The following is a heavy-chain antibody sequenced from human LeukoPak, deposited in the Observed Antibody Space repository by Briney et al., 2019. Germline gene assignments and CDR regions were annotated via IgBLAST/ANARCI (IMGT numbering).Heavy chain of an antibody. Sequence: GGSLRLSCAASGFTFDDYAMHWVRQAPGKGLEWVSGISWNSGSIGYADSVKGRFTISRDNAKNPLYLQMNSLRAEDTALYYCAKDTERSGSSRFDPWGQGTLVTVSS. CDR3: AKDTERSGSSRFDP. V-gene: IGHV3-9*01. CDR1: GFTFDDYA. J-gene: IGHJ5*02. D-gene: IGHD3-3*01. CDR2: ISWNSGSI.